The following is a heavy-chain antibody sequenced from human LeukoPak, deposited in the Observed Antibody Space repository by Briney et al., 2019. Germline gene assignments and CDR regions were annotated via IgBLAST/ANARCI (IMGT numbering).Heavy chain of an antibody. CDR2: IHNDGTT. CDR3: ANLGDKSILCETPSCDYVWGSYRSPMWAFDI. D-gene: IGHD3-16*02. J-gene: IGHJ3*02. Sequence: HPGGSLRLSCAASRFTVSGNYMTWVRQAPGEGLEWVSNIHNDGTTYYADSVKGRFTISRDNSKNTLYLQMNSLRAEDTAVYYCANLGDKSILCETPSCDYVWGSYRSPMWAFDIWGQGTMVTVSS. CDR1: RFTVSGNY. V-gene: IGHV3-53*01.